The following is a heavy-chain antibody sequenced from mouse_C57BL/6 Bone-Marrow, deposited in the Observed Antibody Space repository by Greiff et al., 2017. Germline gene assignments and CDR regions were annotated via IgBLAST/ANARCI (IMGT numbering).Heavy chain of an antibody. J-gene: IGHJ3*01. D-gene: IGHD1-1*01. CDR3: ARSYGSSPAWFAY. CDR1: GYTFTGYW. V-gene: IGHV1-9*01. Sequence: QVQLQQSGAELMKPGASVKLSCKATGYTFTGYWIEWVKQRPGHGLEWIGEILPGSGSTNYNEKFKGKATFTAYTSSNTAYMQLSSLTTEDSAIYYCARSYGSSPAWFAYWGQGTLVTVSA. CDR2: ILPGSGST.